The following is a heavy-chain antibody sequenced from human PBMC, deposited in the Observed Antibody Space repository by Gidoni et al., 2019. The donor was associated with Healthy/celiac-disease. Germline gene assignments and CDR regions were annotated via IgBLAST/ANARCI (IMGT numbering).Heavy chain of an antibody. CDR1: AFAFSSYG. Sequence: QVQLVEPARSVVQPGRSPTLSCSASAFAFSSYGMPWVRQAPGKGLAWVAVIWYDGSNKYYADSVKGRFTISRDNSKNTLYLQMNSLRAEDTAVYYCARGARDKLLTAFDYWGQGTLVTVSS. CDR3: ARGARDKLLTAFDY. D-gene: IGHD2-15*01. V-gene: IGHV3-33*01. J-gene: IGHJ4*02. CDR2: IWYDGSNK.